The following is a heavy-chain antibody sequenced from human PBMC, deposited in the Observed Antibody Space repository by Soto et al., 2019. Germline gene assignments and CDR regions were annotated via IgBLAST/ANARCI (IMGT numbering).Heavy chain of an antibody. V-gene: IGHV4-30-2*01. CDR1: GGSISSGGYS. Sequence: PSETLSLTCAVSGGSISSGGYSWSWIRQPPGKGLEWIGYIYHSGSTYYNPSLKSRVTISVDRSKNQFSLKLSSVTAADTAVYYCARAAMAYSYGIFFYFDYWGQGTLVTVS. CDR2: IYHSGST. CDR3: ARAAMAYSYGIFFYFDY. J-gene: IGHJ4*02. D-gene: IGHD5-18*01.